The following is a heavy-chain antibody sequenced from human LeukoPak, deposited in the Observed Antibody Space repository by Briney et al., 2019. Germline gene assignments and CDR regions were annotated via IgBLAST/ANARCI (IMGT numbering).Heavy chain of an antibody. V-gene: IGHV3-11*01. J-gene: IGHJ4*02. D-gene: IGHD3-9*01. CDR3: SRTFAWYRAIDY. Sequence: GSLRLSCAASGFTFSEYHMSWVRQAPGKGLEWISYISSTGSNPYYADSLKGRFTISRDNAKNLVYLEMNSLRVEDTAVYFCSRTFAWYRAIDYWGQGTLVTVSS. CDR2: ISSTGSNP. CDR1: GFTFSEYH.